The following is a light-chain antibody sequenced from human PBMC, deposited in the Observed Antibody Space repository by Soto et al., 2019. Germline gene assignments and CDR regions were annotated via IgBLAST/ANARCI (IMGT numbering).Light chain of an antibody. V-gene: IGLV1-44*01. CDR2: SNN. J-gene: IGLJ2*01. CDR3: AAWDDSLNGQV. CDR1: TSNIGSNT. Sequence: QSALTQPPSASGTPGQRVTISCSGSTSNIGSNTVNWYQQLPGTAPKLLIYSNNQRPSGVPDRLSGSKSGTSASLAIRGLQSEDESDYYYAAWDDSLNGQVFGGGTKLTVL.